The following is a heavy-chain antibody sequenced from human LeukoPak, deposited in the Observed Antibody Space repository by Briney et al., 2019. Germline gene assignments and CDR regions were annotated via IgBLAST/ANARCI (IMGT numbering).Heavy chain of an antibody. Sequence: SETLSLTCTVSGGSISSGSYYWSWIRQPAGKGLEWIGRIYTSGSTNYNPSLKSRVTISVDTSKNQFSLKLSSVTAADTAVYYCARGFLGDYFGSGSYYVFDYWGQGTLVTVSS. J-gene: IGHJ4*02. CDR2: IYTSGST. V-gene: IGHV4-61*02. CDR1: GGSISSGSYY. D-gene: IGHD3-10*01. CDR3: ARGFLGDYFGSGSYYVFDY.